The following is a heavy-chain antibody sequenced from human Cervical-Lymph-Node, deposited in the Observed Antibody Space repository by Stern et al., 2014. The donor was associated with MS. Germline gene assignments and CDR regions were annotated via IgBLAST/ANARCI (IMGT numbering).Heavy chain of an antibody. CDR2: ISWRSGDI. CDR3: AKDTGVYGDYREGYCYYGMDV. CDR1: GFTLGDYA. D-gene: IGHD4-17*01. V-gene: IGHV3-9*01. J-gene: IGHJ6*02. Sequence: EVQLVESGGGLVQPGRSLRLSCAASGFTLGDYAMHWVRQAPGKGLEWVSGISWRSGDIAYADSVKGRFTISRDNAKNSLYLQMNSLRAEDTALYFCAKDTGVYGDYREGYCYYGMDVWGQGTRVTVSS.